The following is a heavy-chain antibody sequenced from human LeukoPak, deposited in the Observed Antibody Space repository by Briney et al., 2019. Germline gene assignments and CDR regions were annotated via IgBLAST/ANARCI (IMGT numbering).Heavy chain of an antibody. CDR2: ISGSGGST. D-gene: IGHD2-15*01. CDR3: AKGVAATPYYFDY. V-gene: IGHV3-23*01. CDR1: GLTFSSYA. J-gene: IGHJ4*02. Sequence: GGSLRLSCAASGLTFSSYAMSWVRQAPGKGLEWVSAISGSGGSTYYADSVKGRFTISRDNSKNTLYLQMNSLRAEDTAVYYCAKGVAATPYYFDYWGQGTLVTVSS.